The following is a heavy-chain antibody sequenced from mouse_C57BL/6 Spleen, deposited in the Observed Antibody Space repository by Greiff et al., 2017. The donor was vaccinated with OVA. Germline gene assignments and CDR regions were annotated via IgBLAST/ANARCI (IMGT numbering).Heavy chain of an antibody. CDR1: GYAFSSSW. J-gene: IGHJ4*01. D-gene: IGHD2-4*01. CDR2: IYPGDGDT. CDR3: SALYYDSAMDY. Sequence: QVQLKQSGPELVKPGASVKISCKASGYAFSSSWMNWVKQRPGKGLEWIGRIYPGDGDTNYNGKFKGKATLTADKSSSTAYMQLSSLTSEDSAVYFCSALYYDSAMDYWGQGTSVTVSS. V-gene: IGHV1-82*01.